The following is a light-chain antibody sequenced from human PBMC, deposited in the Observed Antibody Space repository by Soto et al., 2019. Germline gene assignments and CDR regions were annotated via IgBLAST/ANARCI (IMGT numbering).Light chain of an antibody. J-gene: IGKJ2*01. CDR2: GAS. V-gene: IGKV3-20*01. CDR3: QQFGSSVYT. Sequence: EVVLTQSPDTLSLSPGERATLSCRASQSVSSNYVAWYQQKPGQAPRLLIYGASSRATGIPDRFSGSGSETEFPLTITGLEPEDFAVYYCQQFGSSVYTFGQGTNLEI. CDR1: QSVSSNY.